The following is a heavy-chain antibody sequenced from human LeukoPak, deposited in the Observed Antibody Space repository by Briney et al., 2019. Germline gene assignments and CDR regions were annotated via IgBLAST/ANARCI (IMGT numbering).Heavy chain of an antibody. CDR2: IYHSGST. Sequence: PSETLSLTCTVSGGSISSGGYYWSWIRQPPGKGLEWIGYIYHSGSTYYNPSLKSRVTISVDRSKNQFSLKLSSVTAADTAVYYCARVMTTIFGVTLIGDYFDYWGQGTLVTVSS. J-gene: IGHJ4*02. CDR1: GGSISSGGYY. V-gene: IGHV4-30-2*01. CDR3: ARVMTTIFGVTLIGDYFDY. D-gene: IGHD3-3*01.